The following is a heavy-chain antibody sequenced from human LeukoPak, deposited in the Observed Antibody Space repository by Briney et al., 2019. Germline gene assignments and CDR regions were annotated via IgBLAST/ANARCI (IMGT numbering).Heavy chain of an antibody. CDR2: IKQDGSEK. J-gene: IGHJ4*02. CDR1: GFTFSSYW. Sequence: PGGSLRLSCAASGFTFSSYWMSWVRQAPGKGLEWVASIKQDGSEKYYVDSVKGRFTISRDNAKNSLYLQMNSLRAEDTAVYYCAKDLGEGTTAFDYWGQGTLVTVSS. CDR3: AKDLGEGTTAFDY. D-gene: IGHD3-16*01. V-gene: IGHV3-7*01.